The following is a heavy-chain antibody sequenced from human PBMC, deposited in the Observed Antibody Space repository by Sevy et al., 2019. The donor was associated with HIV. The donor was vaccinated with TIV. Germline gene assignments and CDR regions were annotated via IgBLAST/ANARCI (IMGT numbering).Heavy chain of an antibody. Sequence: GGSLRLSCAASGFTFSSYWMHWVRQAPGKGVVWVSRINSDGSSTSYADSVKGRFTISRDNAKNTLYLQMNSLRAEDTAVYYCARERGRAKDYWGQGTLVTVSS. CDR3: ARERGRAKDY. V-gene: IGHV3-74*01. CDR2: INSDGSST. J-gene: IGHJ4*02. CDR1: GFTFSSYW.